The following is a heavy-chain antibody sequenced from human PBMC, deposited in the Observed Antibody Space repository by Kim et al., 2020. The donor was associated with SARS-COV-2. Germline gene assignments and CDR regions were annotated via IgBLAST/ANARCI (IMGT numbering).Heavy chain of an antibody. J-gene: IGHJ5*02. CDR1: GFTFSGSA. CDR2: IRSKANSYAT. Sequence: GGSLRLSCAASGFTFSGSAMHWVRQASGKGLEWVGRIRSKANSYATAYAASVKGRFTISRDDSKNTAYLQMNSLKTEDTAVYYCTRSTETKNPLLWFGGSLGGDWFDPWGQGTLVTVSS. CDR3: TRSTETKNPLLWFGGSLGGDWFDP. D-gene: IGHD3-10*01. V-gene: IGHV3-73*01.